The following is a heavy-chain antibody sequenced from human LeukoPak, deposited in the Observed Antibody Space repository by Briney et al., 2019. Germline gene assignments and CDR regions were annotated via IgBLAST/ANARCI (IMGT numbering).Heavy chain of an antibody. CDR3: AREASSWDPFDF. CDR2: ISRSSNYI. J-gene: IGHJ4*02. D-gene: IGHD6-13*01. CDR1: GFTFSSYS. V-gene: IGHV3-21*01. Sequence: GGSLRLSCAASGFTFSSYSMNWVRQAPGKGLEWVSSISRSSNYIYYADSVKGRFTISRDNAKNSLFLQMNSLRAEDTAVYYCAREASSWDPFDFWGQGTLVTVSS.